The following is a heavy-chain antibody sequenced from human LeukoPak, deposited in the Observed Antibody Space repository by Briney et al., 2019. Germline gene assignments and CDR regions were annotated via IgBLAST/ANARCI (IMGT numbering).Heavy chain of an antibody. V-gene: IGHV3-23*01. D-gene: IGHD1-26*01. CDR3: AKISDSGNYYFDY. CDR2: ISGSGGST. Sequence: GGSLRLSCTASGFTFSSYAMSWVRQAPGKGLECVSVISGSGGSTYYADSVKGRFTISRDNSKNMLYLQMSSLRAEDTAVYYCAKISDSGNYYFDYWGQGTLVTVSS. J-gene: IGHJ4*02. CDR1: GFTFSSYA.